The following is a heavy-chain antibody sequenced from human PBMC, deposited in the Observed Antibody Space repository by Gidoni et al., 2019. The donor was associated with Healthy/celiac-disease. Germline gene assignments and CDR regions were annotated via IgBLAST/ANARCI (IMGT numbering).Heavy chain of an antibody. D-gene: IGHD3-10*01. CDR1: AFPVSSYG. CDR2: ISYDGSNT. CDR3: AKDTSGSYYNVLDY. Sequence: QEQLVESGGGVVQPGRSLRLSCAASAFPVSSYGMHWVSQAPGKWLEWVAVISYDGSNTYYADSVKGRFTISRDNPKNTLYLQMNSLRAEDTAVYYCAKDTSGSYYNVLDYWGQGTLVTVSS. J-gene: IGHJ4*02. V-gene: IGHV3-30*18.